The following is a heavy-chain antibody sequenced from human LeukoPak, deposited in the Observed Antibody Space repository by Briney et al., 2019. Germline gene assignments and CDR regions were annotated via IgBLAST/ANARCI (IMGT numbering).Heavy chain of an antibody. D-gene: IGHD2-2*01. Sequence: GGSLRLSCAASGFTFSRYAMNWVRQASGKGLEWVSYINTDSSDIHYADSVKGRFTISRDNARNTLYLQLSSLRAEDSGVYYCARDTFQPGLIDSWGQGTLVTVSS. CDR2: INTDSSDI. CDR1: GFTFSRYA. CDR3: ARDTFQPGLIDS. V-gene: IGHV3-21*05. J-gene: IGHJ4*02.